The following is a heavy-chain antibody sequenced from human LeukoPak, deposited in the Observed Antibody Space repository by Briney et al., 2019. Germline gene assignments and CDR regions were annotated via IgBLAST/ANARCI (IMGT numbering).Heavy chain of an antibody. CDR1: GGTFSSYA. D-gene: IGHD3-16*02. CDR3: ARVLRGSYRYIDPGTLKDPDYYFDY. J-gene: IGHJ4*02. V-gene: IGHV1-69*01. CDR2: IIPIFGTA. Sequence: SVKVSCKASGGTFSSYAISWVRQAPGQGLEWMGGIIPIFGTANYAQKFQGRVTITADESTSTAYMELSSLRSEDTAVYYCARVLRGSYRYIDPGTLKDPDYYFDYWGQGTLVTVSS.